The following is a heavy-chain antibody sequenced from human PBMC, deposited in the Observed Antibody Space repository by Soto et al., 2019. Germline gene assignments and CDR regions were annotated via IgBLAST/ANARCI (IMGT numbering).Heavy chain of an antibody. J-gene: IGHJ4*02. CDR1: GYTFTGYY. CDR2: INPNSGGT. D-gene: IGHD3-10*01. CDR3: ARGSVTMVQTGFGY. Sequence: QVQLVQSGAEVKKPGASVKVSCKASGYTFTGYYMHWVRQAPGQGLEWMGWINPNSGGTNYAQKFQGWVTMTRDTSIRDACRELARLRSDETAVYYGARGSVTMVQTGFGYWGQGTLVPVSS. V-gene: IGHV1-2*04.